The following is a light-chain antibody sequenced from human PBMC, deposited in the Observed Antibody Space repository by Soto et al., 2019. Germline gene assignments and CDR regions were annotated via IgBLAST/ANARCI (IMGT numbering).Light chain of an antibody. CDR2: AAS. Sequence: IVMTHSPATLSVSPCERATLSPRASQSVSSNLAWYQQKPGQAPRLLIYAASTRATGIPARFSGSGSGTDFTLTISRLEPEDFAVYYCQQYGSSPITFGQGTKVDIK. J-gene: IGKJ1*01. CDR1: QSVSSN. V-gene: IGKV3-15*01. CDR3: QQYGSSPIT.